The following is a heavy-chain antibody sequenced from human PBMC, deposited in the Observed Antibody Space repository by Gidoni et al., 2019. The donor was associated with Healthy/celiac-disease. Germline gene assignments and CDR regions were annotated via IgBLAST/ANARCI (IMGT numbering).Heavy chain of an antibody. CDR1: VGSISSGSYY. CDR3: ARDASDYYDSSGYKFDY. J-gene: IGHJ4*02. CDR2: IYTSGST. V-gene: IGHV4-61*02. D-gene: IGHD3-22*01. Sequence: QVQLQESGPGLVKPSQTLSLPCTVSVGSISSGSYYWSWIRQPAGKGLEWIGRIYTSGSTNYNPSLKSRVTISVDTSKNQFSLKLSSVTAADTAVYYCARDASDYYDSSGYKFDYWGQGTLVTVSS.